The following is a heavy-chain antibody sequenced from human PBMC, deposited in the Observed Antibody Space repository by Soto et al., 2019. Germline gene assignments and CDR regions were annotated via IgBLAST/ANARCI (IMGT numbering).Heavy chain of an antibody. D-gene: IGHD3-22*01. J-gene: IGHJ1*01. CDR2: ISAYNGNT. CDR1: VYTFTSYG. Sequence: XSVKVSFKGSVYTFTSYGIRWVRQAPGQGLEWVGWISAYNGNTNYAQKLQGRVTMTTDTSTSTAYMELRSLRSDDTAVYYCARVRDYYDSSGYYYLGYFQHWGQGTLVTVSS. CDR3: ARVRDYYDSSGYYYLGYFQH. V-gene: IGHV1-18*01.